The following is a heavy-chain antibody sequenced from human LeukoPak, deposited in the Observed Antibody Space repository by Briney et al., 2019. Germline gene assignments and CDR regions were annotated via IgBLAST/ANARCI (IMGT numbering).Heavy chain of an antibody. CDR2: IYPGDSDT. CDR3: ATGPAYCGGDCYSENNWFDP. J-gene: IGHJ5*02. CDR1: EYSFTSYW. D-gene: IGHD2-21*02. V-gene: IGHV5-51*01. Sequence: GESLKISCKGSEYSFTSYWIGWVRQMPGKGLEWMGIIYPGDSDTRYSPSFQGQVTISADKSISTAYLQWSSLKASDTAMYYCATGPAYCGGDCYSENNWFDPWGQGTLVTVSS.